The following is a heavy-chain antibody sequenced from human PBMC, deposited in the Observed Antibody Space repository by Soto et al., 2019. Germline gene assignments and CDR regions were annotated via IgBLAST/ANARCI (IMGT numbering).Heavy chain of an antibody. CDR3: VRQNYGSGTYPNYYSGMDV. V-gene: IGHV3-21*01. D-gene: IGHD3-10*01. CDR2: ISSSSNYI. J-gene: IGHJ6*02. Sequence: EVQLVESGGVLVKPGGSLRLSCAASGFTFSPYTMNWVRQAPGKGLEWVSSISSSSNYIYYANSVRGRFTISRDDAKNSLYLQMNSLRAEDTAVYYCVRQNYGSGTYPNYYSGMDVWGQGTTVTVSS. CDR1: GFTFSPYT.